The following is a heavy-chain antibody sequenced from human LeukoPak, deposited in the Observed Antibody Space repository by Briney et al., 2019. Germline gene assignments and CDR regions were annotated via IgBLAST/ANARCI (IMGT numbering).Heavy chain of an antibody. CDR2: ISGSDNTI. CDR1: GFTLSSYA. Sequence: PGGSLRLSCAASGFTLSSYATNWVRQAPGKGLEWVSYISGSDNTIYYADSVKGRFTISRDNARNSLYLQMNSLRDEDTAVYYCARVHRGYSFGRLDYWGQGTLVTVSS. V-gene: IGHV3-48*02. CDR3: ARVHRGYSFGRLDY. J-gene: IGHJ4*02. D-gene: IGHD5-12*01.